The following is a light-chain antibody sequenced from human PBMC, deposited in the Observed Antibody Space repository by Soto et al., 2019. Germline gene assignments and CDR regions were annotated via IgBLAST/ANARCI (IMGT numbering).Light chain of an antibody. V-gene: IGKV1-9*01. Sequence: DIQLTQSPSFLSASIGDRVTITCRASQGISNYLAWYQQKPGKAPKLLIFAASTLQSGVQSRFSGSGSGTEFTLTISSLQPEDFATYWCQQVNSSPFTFGPGTKVDIK. J-gene: IGKJ3*01. CDR3: QQVNSSPFT. CDR2: AAS. CDR1: QGISNY.